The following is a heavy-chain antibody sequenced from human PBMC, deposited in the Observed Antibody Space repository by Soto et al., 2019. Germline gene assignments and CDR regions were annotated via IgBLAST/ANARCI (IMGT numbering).Heavy chain of an antibody. V-gene: IGHV5-10-1*01. CDR2: IDPSDSYT. CDR1: GYSFTSYW. Sequence: EVQVVQSGAEVKKPGESLRISCKGSGYSFTSYWISWVRQMPGKGLEWMGRIDPSDSYTNYSPSFQGHVTISADKSISTAYLQWSSLKASDTAMYYCARGGDIVVVPAADFDYWGQGTLVTVSS. J-gene: IGHJ4*02. D-gene: IGHD2-2*01. CDR3: ARGGDIVVVPAADFDY.